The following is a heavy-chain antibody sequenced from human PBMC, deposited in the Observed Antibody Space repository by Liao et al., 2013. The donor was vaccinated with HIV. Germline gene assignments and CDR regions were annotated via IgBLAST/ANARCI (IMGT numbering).Heavy chain of an antibody. CDR3: ARARWGYDTSGLRLYYHYMDV. V-gene: IGHV4-34*01. D-gene: IGHD3-22*01. CDR2: INHSGST. Sequence: QVQLQQWGAGLLKPSETLSLTCAVYGGSFSGYYWSWIRQPPGKGLEWIGEINHSGSTNYNPSLKSRVTISVDTSKNQFSLKLRSVTAADTAVYYCARARWGYDTSGLRLYYHYMDVWGKGTTVTVSS. J-gene: IGHJ6*03. CDR1: GGSFSGYY.